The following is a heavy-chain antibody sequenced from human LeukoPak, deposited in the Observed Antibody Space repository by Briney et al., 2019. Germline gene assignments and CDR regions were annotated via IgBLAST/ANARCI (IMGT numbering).Heavy chain of an antibody. CDR2: INHSGST. J-gene: IGHJ6*02. V-gene: IGHV4-34*01. CDR1: GGSFSGYY. D-gene: IGHD2-2*02. CDR3: ARGPAGYQLLYDYYYYYGMDV. Sequence: PSETLSLTCAVYGGSFSGYYWSWIRQPPGKGLEWIGKINHSGSTNYNPSLKSRVTISVDTSKNQFSLKLSSVTAADTAVYYCARGPAGYQLLYDYYYYYGMDVWGQGTTVTVSS.